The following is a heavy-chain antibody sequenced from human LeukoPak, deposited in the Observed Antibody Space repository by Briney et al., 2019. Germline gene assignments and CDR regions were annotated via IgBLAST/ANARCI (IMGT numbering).Heavy chain of an antibody. CDR3: ARCWGKGHNEFDY. V-gene: IGHV3-74*01. D-gene: IGHD3-16*01. CDR2: IYSDGSST. CDR1: GFSFSSYE. Sequence: GGSLRLSCAASGFSFSSYEMNWVRQAPGKGLVWVSRIYSDGSSTNYADSVKGRFTISRDNAKNTLYLQMNSLRAEDTAVYYCARCWGKGHNEFDYWGQGTLVTVSS. J-gene: IGHJ4*02.